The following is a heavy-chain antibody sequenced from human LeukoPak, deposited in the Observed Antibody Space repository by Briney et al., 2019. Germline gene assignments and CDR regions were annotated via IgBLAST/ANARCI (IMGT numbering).Heavy chain of an antibody. D-gene: IGHD3/OR15-3a*01. J-gene: IGHJ4*02. V-gene: IGHV3-15*01. CDR3: TAGTGRCDFDD. CDR2: IKRKGDDGTI. Sequence: MTGGSLSLSCAASGFTFSNAWMSWVRQAPGRGLQWVGRIKRKGDDGTIDYAAPVKGRLSISRDDSKNTLYLQMNSLKSEDTAVYYCTAGTGRCDFDDWGQGNLGTVSS. CDR1: GFTFSNAW.